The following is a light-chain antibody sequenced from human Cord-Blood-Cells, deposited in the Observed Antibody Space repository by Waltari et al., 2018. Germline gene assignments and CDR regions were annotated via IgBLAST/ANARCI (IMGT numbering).Light chain of an antibody. CDR2: DVS. Sequence: QSALTQPRSVSGSPGQSVTISCTGTSSDVGGYNYVSWYQQHPGKAPKLMIYDVSKRPSWVPHRSSGSKSGTTPSHTISGLQAEIEADYYCCSYAGSDVVFGGGTKLTVL. J-gene: IGLJ2*01. CDR1: SSDVGGYNY. CDR3: CSYAGSDVV. V-gene: IGLV2-11*01.